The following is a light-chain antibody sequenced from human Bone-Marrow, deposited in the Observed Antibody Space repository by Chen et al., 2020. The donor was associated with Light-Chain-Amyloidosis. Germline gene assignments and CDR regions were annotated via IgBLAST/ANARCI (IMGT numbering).Light chain of an antibody. V-gene: IGKV1-27*01. CDR3: QTYNTAPHLT. J-gene: IGKJ4*01. Sequence: DIPMTQSPSSLSVSVGDRVTLTCRASQAIGNFLAWYQQRPGKVPEILIYAASTLQPGVPSRFSGSGSGTLFTLTITSLQPEDVATYYCQTYNTAPHLTFGGGTKVEIK. CDR2: AAS. CDR1: QAIGNF.